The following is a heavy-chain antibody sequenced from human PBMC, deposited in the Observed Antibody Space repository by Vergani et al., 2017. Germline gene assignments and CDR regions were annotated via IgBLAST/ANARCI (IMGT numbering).Heavy chain of an antibody. CDR2: TWYDGNNK. CDR1: GFPFNNYA. CDR3: ARDLRLLYNRFDP. D-gene: IGHD1-14*01. V-gene: IGHV3-33*01. Sequence: QVQLVESGGALVQPGGSLGLSCAASGFPFNNYAMPWVRQAPGKGQGWVAVTWYDGNNKQYADSVKGRFTISRDNSKSTMYLQMNSLRDEDTGVYYCARDLRLLYNRFDPWGQGTLVTVSS. J-gene: IGHJ5*02.